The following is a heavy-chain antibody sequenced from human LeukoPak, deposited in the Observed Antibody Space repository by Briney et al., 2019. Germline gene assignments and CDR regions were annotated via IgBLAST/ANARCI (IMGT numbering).Heavy chain of an antibody. CDR3: SKDYYDTLTGYYGPDY. J-gene: IGHJ4*02. D-gene: IGHD3-9*01. CDR2: ISYDGSNK. Sequence: GGSLRLSCAASGFTFSSYAMHWVRQAPGKGLEWVAVISYDGSNKYYADSVKGRFTISRDNSKNTLYLQMNSLRAEDTAVYYCSKDYYDTLTGYYGPDYWGQGTLVTVTS. CDR1: GFTFSSYA. V-gene: IGHV3-30-3*01.